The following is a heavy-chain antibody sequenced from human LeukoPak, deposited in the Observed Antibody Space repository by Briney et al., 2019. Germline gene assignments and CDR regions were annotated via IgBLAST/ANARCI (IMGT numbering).Heavy chain of an antibody. CDR1: GFTFSSYS. CDR2: ISSSSSTI. V-gene: IGHV3-48*01. J-gene: IGHJ4*02. Sequence: GGSLRLSCAASGFTFSSYSMNWVRQAPGKGLEWLSYISSSSSTIYYADSVKGRFTISRDNAKNPLYLQMNSLRAEDTAVYYCATESKARVTTEDWGQGTLVTVSS. D-gene: IGHD4-17*01. CDR3: ATESKARVTTED.